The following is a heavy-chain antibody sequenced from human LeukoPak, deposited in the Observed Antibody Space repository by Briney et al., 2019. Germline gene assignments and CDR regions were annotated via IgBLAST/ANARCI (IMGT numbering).Heavy chain of an antibody. Sequence: ASVKVSCKVSGYTFTDYYMHWVQQAPGKRLEWMGLVDPEDGETIYAEKFQGRVTITADTSTDTAYMELSSLRSEDTAVYYCATLGMVAAAYYFDYWGQGTLVTVSS. J-gene: IGHJ4*02. CDR2: VDPEDGET. CDR3: ATLGMVAAAYYFDY. D-gene: IGHD2-15*01. V-gene: IGHV1-69-2*01. CDR1: GYTFTDYY.